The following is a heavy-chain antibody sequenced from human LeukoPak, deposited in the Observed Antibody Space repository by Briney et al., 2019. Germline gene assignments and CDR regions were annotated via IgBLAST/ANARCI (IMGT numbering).Heavy chain of an antibody. CDR2: ISSSGSDI. CDR1: GFTFTDYY. J-gene: IGHJ6*04. Sequence: GGSLRLSCAASGFTFTDYYMSWVRQAPGKGLEWLSYISSSGSDIYYADSVKGRFTISRDNAKNSLYLHMNSLRAEDTAVYYCAELGITMIGGVWGKGTTVTISS. V-gene: IGHV3-11*04. D-gene: IGHD3-10*02. CDR3: AELGITMIGGV.